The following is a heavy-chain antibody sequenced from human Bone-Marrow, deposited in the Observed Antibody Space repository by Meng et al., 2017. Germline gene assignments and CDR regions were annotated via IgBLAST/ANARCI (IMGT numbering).Heavy chain of an antibody. CDR3: ARDRAPYSSGLIDY. V-gene: IGHV3-30*01. CDR2: ISYDGSNK. D-gene: IGHD6-19*01. Sequence: GGLVESWGGVVQPGRSLRLSCAASGFTFSSYAMHWVRQAPGKGLEWVAVISYDGSNKYYADSVKGRFTISRDNSKNTLYLQMNSLRAEDTAVYYCARDRAPYSSGLIDYWGQGTLVTVSS. J-gene: IGHJ4*02. CDR1: GFTFSSYA.